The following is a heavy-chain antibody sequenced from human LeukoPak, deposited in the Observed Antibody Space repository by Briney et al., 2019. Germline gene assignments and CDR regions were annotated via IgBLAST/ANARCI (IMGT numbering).Heavy chain of an antibody. D-gene: IGHD3-22*01. CDR2: IYYSGST. V-gene: IGHV4-39*01. Sequence: SETLSLTCAVSGASISGSGYYWGWIRQPPGKGLEWIGNIYYSGSTYYNASLQSRVTISIDTSKNQFSLRLNSVTAADTAVYYCARSSSGYLRYYFDYWSQGTLVSVSS. CDR3: ARSSSGYLRYYFDY. CDR1: GASISGSGYY. J-gene: IGHJ4*02.